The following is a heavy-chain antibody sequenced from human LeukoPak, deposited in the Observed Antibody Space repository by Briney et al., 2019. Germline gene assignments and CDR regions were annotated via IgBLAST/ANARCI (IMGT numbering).Heavy chain of an antibody. Sequence: SETLSLTRSVSGDSITGYYWGWIRQPPGKGLEWIGSIYYSGSTYYNPSLKSRVTISVDTSKNQFSLKLSSVTAADTAVYYCARHFRSGGGYSSGWNHYYYMDVWGKGTTVTVSS. CDR2: IYYSGST. CDR3: ARHFRSGGGYSSGWNHYYYMDV. V-gene: IGHV4-39*01. D-gene: IGHD6-19*01. CDR1: GDSITGYY. J-gene: IGHJ6*03.